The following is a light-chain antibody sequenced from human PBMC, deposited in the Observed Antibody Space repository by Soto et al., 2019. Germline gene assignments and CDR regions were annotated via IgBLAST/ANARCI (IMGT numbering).Light chain of an antibody. Sequence: IVLTQSPGTLSLSPGERATLSCKASQSVSSNLAWYQQKPGQAPRLLIYCASTRATGIPARFSGSGSGTEFTLTISSLQSGDYAVYDCQQYNNLPRTFGGGTKGGDQ. CDR1: QSVSSN. V-gene: IGKV3-15*01. CDR3: QQYNNLPRT. CDR2: CAS. J-gene: IGKJ4*01.